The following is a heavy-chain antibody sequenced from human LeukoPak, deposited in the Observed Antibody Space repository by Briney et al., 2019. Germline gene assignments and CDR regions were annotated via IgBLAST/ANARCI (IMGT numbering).Heavy chain of an antibody. CDR1: GFTFSSYS. D-gene: IGHD3-16*01. V-gene: IGHV3-21*01. Sequence: GGSLRLSCAASGFTFSSYSMNWVRQAPGKGLEWVSSINSDSSLMFYAESVKGRFTISRDNARNSLYLQMNSLRAEDTAVYYCIGGLFDDDSLDCWGQGALVTVSS. J-gene: IGHJ4*02. CDR2: INSDSSLM. CDR3: IGGLFDDDSLDC.